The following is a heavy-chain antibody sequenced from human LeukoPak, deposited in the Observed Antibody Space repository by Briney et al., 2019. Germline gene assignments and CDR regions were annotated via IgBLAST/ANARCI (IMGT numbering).Heavy chain of an antibody. J-gene: IGHJ4*02. Sequence: SETLSLTCTVSGGSISSSSYYWGWIRQPPGKGLEWIGSIYYSGSTYYNPSLKSRVTISVDTSKNQFSLKLSSVTAADTAVYYCAGGDCSGGSCYFDYWGQGTLVTVSS. V-gene: IGHV4-39*07. D-gene: IGHD2-15*01. CDR2: IYYSGST. CDR3: AGGDCSGGSCYFDY. CDR1: GGSISSSSYY.